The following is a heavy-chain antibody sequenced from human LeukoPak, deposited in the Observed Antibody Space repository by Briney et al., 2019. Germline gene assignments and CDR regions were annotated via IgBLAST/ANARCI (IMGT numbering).Heavy chain of an antibody. CDR1: GGSFSGYY. Sequence: PSETLSLTCAVYGGSFSGYYWSWIRQPPGKGLEWIGEINHSGSTNYNPSLKSRVTISVDTSKNQFSLKLSSGTAADTALYYCARRREDYGFSSGYYTNWFDPWGQGTLVTVSS. J-gene: IGHJ5*02. CDR3: ARRREDYGFSSGYYTNWFDP. CDR2: INHSGST. V-gene: IGHV4-34*01. D-gene: IGHD3-3*01.